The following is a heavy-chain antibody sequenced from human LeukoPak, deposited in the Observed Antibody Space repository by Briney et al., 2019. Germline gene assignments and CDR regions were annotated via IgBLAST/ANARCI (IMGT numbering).Heavy chain of an antibody. D-gene: IGHD3-10*01. CDR3: AEHRRTLSGSDI. V-gene: IGHV3-23*01. J-gene: IGHJ3*02. CDR2: ISGSGSNT. CDR1: GFTFSSYG. Sequence: RPGGSLRLSCVVSGFTFSSYGMSWVRQAPGKGLEWVSGISGSGSNTYYADSVKGRFTISRDNSKNTLYLQMNSLRAEDTAVYSCAEHRRTLSGSDIWGQGTMVTVS.